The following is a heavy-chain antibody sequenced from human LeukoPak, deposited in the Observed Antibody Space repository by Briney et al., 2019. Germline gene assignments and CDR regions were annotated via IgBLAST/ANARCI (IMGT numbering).Heavy chain of an antibody. D-gene: IGHD3-10*01. CDR1: GFTFSSYA. Sequence: GGSLRLSCSASGFTFSSYAMSWVRQAPGKGLEWVSAISGSGGSTYYADSVKGRFTISRENAKNSLYLQMNSLRAGDTAVYYCAREGRWFGPWAFDIWGQGTMVTVSS. CDR3: AREGRWFGPWAFDI. CDR2: ISGSGGST. V-gene: IGHV3-23*01. J-gene: IGHJ3*02.